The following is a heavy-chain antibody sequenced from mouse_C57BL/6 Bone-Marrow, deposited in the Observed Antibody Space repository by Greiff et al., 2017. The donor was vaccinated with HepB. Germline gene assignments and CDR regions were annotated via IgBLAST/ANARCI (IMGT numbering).Heavy chain of an antibody. CDR1: GYSITSGYY. CDR2: ISYDGSN. Sequence: ESGPGLVKPSQSLSLTCSVTGYSITSGYYWNWIRQFPGNKLEWMGYISYDGSNNYNPSLKNRISITRDTSKNQFFLKLNSVTTEDTATYYCASYSNYFAYWGQGTLVTVSA. D-gene: IGHD2-5*01. CDR3: ASYSNYFAY. V-gene: IGHV3-6*01. J-gene: IGHJ3*01.